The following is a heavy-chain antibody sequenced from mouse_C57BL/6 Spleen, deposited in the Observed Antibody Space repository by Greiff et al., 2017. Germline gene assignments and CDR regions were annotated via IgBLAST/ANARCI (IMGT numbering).Heavy chain of an antibody. CDR2: IVPNRGCT. D-gene: IGHD2-3*01. Sequence: QVQLQPPGAELVKPGALVKLSCKASGYPFPSYWMHWVKQRPGRGPEWIGRIVPNRGCTKYNEKFKSQATPTVYKPSRPAYMQRSRLTSEDSAVYYWARGGYDRYAMDYWGQGTSVTVSS. J-gene: IGHJ4*01. V-gene: IGHV1-72*01. CDR1: GYPFPSYW. CDR3: ARGGYDRYAMDY.